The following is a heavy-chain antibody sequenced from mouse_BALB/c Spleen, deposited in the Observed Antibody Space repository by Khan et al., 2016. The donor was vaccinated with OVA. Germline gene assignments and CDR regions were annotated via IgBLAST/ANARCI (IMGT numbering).Heavy chain of an antibody. CDR3: ARLAYYYNSEGFAY. D-gene: IGHD1-1*02. CDR1: GFTFSTYG. J-gene: IGHJ3*01. CDR2: ISSGGHYT. V-gene: IGHV5-6*01. Sequence: EVELVESGGDLVKPGGSLKLSCAASGFTFSTYGMSWVRQTPDMRLEWVATISSGGHYTYYPDSVKGRFTISRDNAKNTLYLQMSSLKSEDTAIYYCARLAYYYNSEGFAYWGQGTLVTASA.